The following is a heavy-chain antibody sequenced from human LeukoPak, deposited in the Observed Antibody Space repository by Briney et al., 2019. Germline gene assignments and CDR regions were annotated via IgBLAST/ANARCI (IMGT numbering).Heavy chain of an antibody. CDR1: GGSISSYY. Sequence: TSETLSLTCTVSGGSISSYYWSRIRQPPGKGLEWSGYIYYSGSTNYNPSLKSRVTISVDTSKHQFSLKLSSVPAADTAVSYCARDGTWLGDFSYYSYMDVWGKGTTVTVSS. CDR2: IYYSGST. D-gene: IGHD3-3*01. J-gene: IGHJ6*03. CDR3: ARDGTWLGDFSYYSYMDV. V-gene: IGHV4-59*01.